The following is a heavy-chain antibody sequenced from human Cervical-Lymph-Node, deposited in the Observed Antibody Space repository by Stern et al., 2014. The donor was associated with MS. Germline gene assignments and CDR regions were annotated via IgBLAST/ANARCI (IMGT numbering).Heavy chain of an antibody. Sequence: QVTLKESGPTLVKPTQTLTLTCTFSGFSLSTSAVGVGWIRQPPVKALEWLALIYWDDDKRYSPSLKSSLTITKDTSKNQVVLTMTNMDPVDTATYYCAHGYSSSWSFDYWGQGTLVTVSS. CDR1: GFSLSTSAVG. CDR3: AHGYSSSWSFDY. D-gene: IGHD6-13*01. V-gene: IGHV2-5*02. J-gene: IGHJ4*02. CDR2: IYWDDDK.